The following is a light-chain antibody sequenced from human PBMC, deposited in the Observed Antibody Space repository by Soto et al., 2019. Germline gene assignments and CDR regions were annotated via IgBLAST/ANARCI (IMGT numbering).Light chain of an antibody. CDR3: QHYNNWPRT. CDR1: QSVSTY. J-gene: IGKJ1*01. V-gene: IGKV3-11*01. Sequence: EIVLTQSPATLSLSPGDRATLSCRASQSVSTYLAWYQQRPGQAPRLLIYGASNRATGIPDRFSGSGSGTDFTLTISRLESEDFAIYYCQHYNNWPRTFGQGTKVDIK. CDR2: GAS.